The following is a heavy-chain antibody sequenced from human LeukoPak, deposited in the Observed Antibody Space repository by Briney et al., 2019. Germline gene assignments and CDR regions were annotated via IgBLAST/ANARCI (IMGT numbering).Heavy chain of an antibody. CDR2: INHSGST. V-gene: IGHV4-38-2*02. CDR1: GYSISSGSY. CDR3: ARHWRATILRYFDWLSGQPRNWFDP. J-gene: IGHJ5*02. Sequence: PSETLSLTCTVSGYSISSGSYWGWIRQPPGKGLEWIGEINHSGSTNYNPSLKSRVTISVDTSKNQFSLKLSSVTAADTAVYYCARHWRATILRYFDWLSGQPRNWFDPWGQGTLVTVSS. D-gene: IGHD3-9*01.